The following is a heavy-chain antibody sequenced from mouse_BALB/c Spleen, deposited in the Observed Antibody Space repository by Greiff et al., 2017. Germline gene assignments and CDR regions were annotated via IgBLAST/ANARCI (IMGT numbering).Heavy chain of an antibody. D-gene: IGHD2-2*01. J-gene: IGHJ2*01. Sequence: EVQLQQSGPGLVKPSQSLSLTCTVTGYSITSDYAWNWIRQFPGNKLEWMGYISYSGSTSYNPSLKSRISITRDTSKNQFFLQLNSVTTEDTATYYCAIIYYGYDDYWGQGTTLTVSS. CDR2: ISYSGST. CDR3: AIIYYGYDDY. CDR1: GYSITSDYA. V-gene: IGHV3-2*02.